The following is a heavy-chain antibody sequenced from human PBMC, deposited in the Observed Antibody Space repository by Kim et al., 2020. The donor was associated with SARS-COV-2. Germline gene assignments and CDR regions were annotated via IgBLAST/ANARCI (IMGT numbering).Heavy chain of an antibody. Sequence: YGTSLKTRLTISKDTSKSQVVLTMTNMDPGDTATYYCARTHIVGAAMGMDVWGQGTTVTVSS. J-gene: IGHJ6*02. D-gene: IGHD1-26*01. V-gene: IGHV2-70*01. CDR3: ARTHIVGAAMGMDV.